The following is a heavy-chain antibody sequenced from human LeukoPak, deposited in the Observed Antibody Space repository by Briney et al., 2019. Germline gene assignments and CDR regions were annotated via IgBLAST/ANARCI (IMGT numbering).Heavy chain of an antibody. CDR2: INHSGST. Sequence: SETLSLTCAVYGGSFSGYYWSWRRQPPGKGLEWIGEINHSGSTNYNPSLKSRVTMSVDTSKNQFSLKLSSVTAADTAVYYCARPRDYGGASGWFFDLWGRGTLVTVSS. J-gene: IGHJ2*01. D-gene: IGHD4-23*01. V-gene: IGHV4-34*01. CDR3: ARPRDYGGASGWFFDL. CDR1: GGSFSGYY.